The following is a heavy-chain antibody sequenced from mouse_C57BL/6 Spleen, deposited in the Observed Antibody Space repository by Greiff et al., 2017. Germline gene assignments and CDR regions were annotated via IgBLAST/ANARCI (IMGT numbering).Heavy chain of an antibody. CDR2: INPNNGGT. D-gene: IGHD3-3*01. CDR3: ARWGDGGAMDY. V-gene: IGHV1-26*01. CDR1: GYTFTDYY. J-gene: IGHJ4*01. Sequence: VQLQQSGPELVKPGASVKISCKASGYTFTDYYMNWVKQSHGKSLEWIGDINPNNGGTSYNQKFKGKATLTVDKSSSTAYMELRSLTSEDSAVYYCARWGDGGAMDYWGQGTSVTVSS.